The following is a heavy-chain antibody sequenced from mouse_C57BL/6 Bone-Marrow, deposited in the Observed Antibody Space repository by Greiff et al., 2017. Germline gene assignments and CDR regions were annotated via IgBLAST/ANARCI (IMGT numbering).Heavy chain of an antibody. D-gene: IGHD2-1*01. V-gene: IGHV1-9*01. CDR1: GYTFTDHI. J-gene: IGHJ2*01. Sequence: QVQLQQSGAELARPGASVTLSCKASGYTFTDHIMNWVQKRPGHGLEWIGEIFPGSGSTNYTEKFSGKATFTADTASNTDYMQLSSLTTENSASYYCARVYYGNSYYFDYWGQGTTLTVSS. CDR2: IFPGSGST. CDR3: ARVYYGNSYYFDY.